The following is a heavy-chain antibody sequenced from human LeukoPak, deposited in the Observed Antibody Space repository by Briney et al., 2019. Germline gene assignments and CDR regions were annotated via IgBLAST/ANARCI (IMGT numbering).Heavy chain of an antibody. Sequence: ASVKVSCKVSGYTHTELSMHWVRQAPGKGLEWMGGFDPEDGETIYAQKFQGRVTMTEDTSTDTAYMELSSLRSEDAAVYYCATVRLVDYTRLAFDYWGQGTLVTVSS. CDR2: FDPEDGET. CDR1: GYTHTELS. CDR3: ATVRLVDYTRLAFDY. D-gene: IGHD4-11*01. V-gene: IGHV1-24*01. J-gene: IGHJ4*02.